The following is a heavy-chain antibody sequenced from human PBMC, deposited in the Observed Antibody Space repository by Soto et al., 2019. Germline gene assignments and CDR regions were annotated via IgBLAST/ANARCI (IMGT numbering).Heavy chain of an antibody. D-gene: IGHD4-17*01. Sequence: PGESLKISCKGSGYSFTSYWIGWVRQMPGKGLEWMGIIYPGDSDTRYSPSFQGQVTISADKSISTAYLQWSSLKASDTAMYYCARHYGDYLGYYYYYYMDVWGKGTTVTVSS. J-gene: IGHJ6*03. CDR1: GYSFTSYW. CDR2: IYPGDSDT. CDR3: ARHYGDYLGYYYYYYMDV. V-gene: IGHV5-51*01.